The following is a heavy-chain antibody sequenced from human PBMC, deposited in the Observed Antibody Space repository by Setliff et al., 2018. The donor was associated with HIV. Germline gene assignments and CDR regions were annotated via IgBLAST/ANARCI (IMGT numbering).Heavy chain of an antibody. J-gene: IGHJ6*03. V-gene: IGHV4-59*01. CDR2: INYSGST. Sequence: PSETLSLTCTVSGGSISSYYWSWIRQPPGKGLEWIGYINYSGSTNYNPSLKSRVTISVDTSKNQFSLKLSSVTAADTAVYYCARDTYISGSHYYYYYMDVWGKGTTGTVS. D-gene: IGHD3-10*01. CDR1: GGSISSYY. CDR3: ARDTYISGSHYYYYYMDV.